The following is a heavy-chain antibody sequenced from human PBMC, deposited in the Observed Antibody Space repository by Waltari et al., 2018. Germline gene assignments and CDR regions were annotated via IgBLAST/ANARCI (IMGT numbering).Heavy chain of an antibody. J-gene: IGHJ3*02. CDR3: ARDRGSSSSVRSFDI. CDR2: IIPILGIA. V-gene: IGHV1-69*08. CDR1: GGTFSSYT. D-gene: IGHD6-13*01. Sequence: QVQLVQSGAEVKKPGSSVKVSCKASGGTFSSYTISWVRQAPGQWLEWMGRIIPILGIANYAQKFQGRVTITADKSTSTAYRELSSLRSEDTAVYYCARDRGSSSSVRSFDIWGQGTMVIVSS.